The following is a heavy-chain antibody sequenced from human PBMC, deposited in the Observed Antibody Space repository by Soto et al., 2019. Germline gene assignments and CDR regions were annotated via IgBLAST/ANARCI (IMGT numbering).Heavy chain of an antibody. CDR1: GYPFTSYG. D-gene: IGHD5-12*01. Sequence: QGQLLQSGDEVKTPGASVRVSCRASGYPFTSYGISWVRQAPGQGLEWVAWISAYNGKRDTAQKFQDRVTMTLDTSTYTDHMDLGELTSGDTAVYYCDRGRIVASIHDAFEIWGQGTKVTVSS. V-gene: IGHV1-18*01. CDR3: DRGRIVASIHDAFEI. J-gene: IGHJ3*02. CDR2: ISAYNGKR.